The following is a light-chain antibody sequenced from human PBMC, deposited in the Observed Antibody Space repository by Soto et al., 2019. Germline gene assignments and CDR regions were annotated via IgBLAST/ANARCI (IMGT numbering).Light chain of an antibody. CDR3: QSYDSANRGV. V-gene: IGLV6-57*02. CDR2: EDN. Sequence: QSVSESPGKTVTISCTGSSGSVASTYVQWYQQRPGSVPSTVIYEDNRRPSGVPERFSGSVDSSSNSASLTISGLRPEDEADYYCQSYDSANRGVFGGGTKLTVL. CDR1: SGSVASTY. J-gene: IGLJ3*02.